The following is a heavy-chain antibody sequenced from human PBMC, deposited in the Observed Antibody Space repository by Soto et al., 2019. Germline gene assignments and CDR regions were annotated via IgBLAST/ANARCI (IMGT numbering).Heavy chain of an antibody. Sequence: EGMLEGPGGGFVKPGGSLRLSCAASGFSVSNNYMTWVRQAPGKGLEWGSVIQGGGSISYADSVRDRFTISRDSSKNTVFLEMNSLRSEDTAVYFCARGEGSGSNALGYWGQGTLVTVSS. CDR2: IQGGGSI. D-gene: IGHD3-10*01. CDR3: ARGEGSGSNALGY. V-gene: IGHV3-66*01. J-gene: IGHJ4*02. CDR1: GFSVSNNY.